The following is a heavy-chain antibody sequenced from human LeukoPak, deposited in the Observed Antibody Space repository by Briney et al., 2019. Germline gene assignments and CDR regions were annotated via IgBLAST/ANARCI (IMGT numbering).Heavy chain of an antibody. CDR1: GYTFSTYP. D-gene: IGHD3-22*01. CDR3: ARVYYDSSGYWTLLDY. CDR2: INTNTGSP. J-gene: IGHJ4*02. Sequence: ASVKVSCKASGYTFSTYPMNWVRQAPGQGLEWMGWINTNTGSPTYAQGLTGRFVFSLDTSVSTAYLQISSLKAEDTAVYYCARVYYDSSGYWTLLDYWGQGTLVTVSS. V-gene: IGHV7-4-1*02.